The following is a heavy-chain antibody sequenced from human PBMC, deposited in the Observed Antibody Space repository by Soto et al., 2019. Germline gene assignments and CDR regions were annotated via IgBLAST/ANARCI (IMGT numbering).Heavy chain of an antibody. Sequence: EVQLVESGGGLVQPGGSLKLSCAASGLSFSGSAMHWVRQASGKGLEWVGRIRSKGNSYATAYAASVKGRFIISRDDSKTTAYLQMNSLKTEDTAGYYGTAGPNYDILTDHCYGMDVWGQGTTVTVSS. V-gene: IGHV3-73*02. CDR2: IRSKGNSYAT. J-gene: IGHJ6*02. CDR1: GLSFSGSA. D-gene: IGHD3-9*01. CDR3: TAGPNYDILTDHCYGMDV.